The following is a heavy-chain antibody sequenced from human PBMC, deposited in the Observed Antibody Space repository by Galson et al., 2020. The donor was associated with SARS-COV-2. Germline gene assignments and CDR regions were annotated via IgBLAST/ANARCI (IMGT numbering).Heavy chain of an antibody. CDR1: GFTFSSHA. CDR3: ARDGQTSSGWAFDY. D-gene: IGHD6-19*01. CDR2: IFFDGSDK. Sequence: GESLKISCAASGFTFSSHAMHWVSQAPGKGLEWVAQIFFDGSDKYYGDSVKGRFTISRDSSKNTVYLQMNNLRADDTAVYYCARDGQTSSGWAFDYWGQGTLVTVSS. V-gene: IGHV3-33*01. J-gene: IGHJ4*02.